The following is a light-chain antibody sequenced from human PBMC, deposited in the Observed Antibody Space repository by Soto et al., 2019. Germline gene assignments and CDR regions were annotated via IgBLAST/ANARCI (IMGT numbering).Light chain of an antibody. CDR2: SAS. V-gene: IGKV1-9*01. CDR1: QGMSTY. Sequence: DIQLTQSPSFLFALVGDKFPFTCRAVQGMSTYLAWYQQKPGKVPKLLIRSASTLQSGVPPRFSGGGSGTEFTLTISTLQPDDSGIYYCQQLNGYQLAFGGGTNVEIK. CDR3: QQLNGYQLA. J-gene: IGKJ4*01.